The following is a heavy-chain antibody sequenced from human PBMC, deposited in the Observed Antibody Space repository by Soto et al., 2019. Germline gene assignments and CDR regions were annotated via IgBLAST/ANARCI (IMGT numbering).Heavy chain of an antibody. CDR1: GFTFSSYW. CDR3: ARERKRTTVTTHNWFDP. CDR2: INSDGSST. Sequence: GGSLRLSCAASGFTFSSYWMHWVRQAPGKGLVWVSRINSDGSSTSYADSVKGRFTISRDNAKNTLYLQMNSLRAEDTAVYYCARERKRTTVTTHNWFDPWGQGTLVTVSS. V-gene: IGHV3-74*01. D-gene: IGHD4-17*01. J-gene: IGHJ5*02.